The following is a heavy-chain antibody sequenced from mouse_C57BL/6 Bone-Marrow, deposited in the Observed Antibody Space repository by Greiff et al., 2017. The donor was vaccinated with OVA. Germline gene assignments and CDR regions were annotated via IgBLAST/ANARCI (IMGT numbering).Heavy chain of an antibody. V-gene: IGHV1-55*01. Sequence: QVQLKQPGAELVKPGASVKMSCKASGYTFTSYWITWVKQRPGQGLEWIGDIYPGSGSTNYTEKFKSKATLTVDTSSSTAYMQLSSLTSEDSAVYYCAKGDGYAGGFDDWGQGTTLTVSS. CDR2: IYPGSGST. CDR3: AKGDGYAGGFDD. D-gene: IGHD2-2*01. J-gene: IGHJ2*01. CDR1: GYTFTSYW.